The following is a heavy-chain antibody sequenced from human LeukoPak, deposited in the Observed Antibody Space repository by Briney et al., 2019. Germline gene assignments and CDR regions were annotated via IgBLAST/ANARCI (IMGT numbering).Heavy chain of an antibody. V-gene: IGHV3-73*01. Sequence: PGGSLKLSCAASGFTFSGSAMHWVRQASGKGLEWVGRIRSKANSHATAYAASVKGRFTISRDDSNNTAYLQMNSLKTEDTAVYYCTTYDSSAYLYFQHWGQGTLVTVSS. CDR3: TTYDSSAYLYFQH. CDR1: GFTFSGSA. J-gene: IGHJ1*01. CDR2: IRSKANSHAT. D-gene: IGHD3-22*01.